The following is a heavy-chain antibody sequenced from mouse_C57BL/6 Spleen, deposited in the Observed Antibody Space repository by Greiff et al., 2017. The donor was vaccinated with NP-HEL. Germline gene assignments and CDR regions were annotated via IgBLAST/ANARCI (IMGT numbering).Heavy chain of an antibody. V-gene: IGHV1-61*01. CDR2: IYPSDSET. CDR3: ARRGGSSLAWFAY. D-gene: IGHD1-1*01. J-gene: IGHJ3*01. Sequence: QVQLQQPGAELVRPGSSVKLSCKASGYTFTSYWVDWVKQRPGQGLEWIGNIYPSDSETHYNQKFKDKATLTVDKSSSTAYMQLSSLTSEASAVYYCARRGGSSLAWFAYWGQGTLVTVSA. CDR1: GYTFTSYW.